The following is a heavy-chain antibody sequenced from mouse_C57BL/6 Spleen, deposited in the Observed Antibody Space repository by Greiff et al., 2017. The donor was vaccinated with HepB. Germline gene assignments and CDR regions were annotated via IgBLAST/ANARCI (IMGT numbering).Heavy chain of an antibody. CDR1: GFTFTDYY. J-gene: IGHJ4*01. V-gene: IGHV7-3*01. CDR3: ARSGGAMDY. CDR2: IRNKANGYTT. Sequence: DVHLVESGGGLVQPGGSLSLSCAASGFTFTDYYMSWVRQPPGKALEWLGFIRNKANGYTTEYSASVKGRFTISRDNSQSILYLQMNALRAEDSATYYCARSGGAMDYWGQGTSVTVSS.